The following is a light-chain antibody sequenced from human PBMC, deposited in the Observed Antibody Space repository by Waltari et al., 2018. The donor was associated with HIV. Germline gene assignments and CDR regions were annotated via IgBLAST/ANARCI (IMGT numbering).Light chain of an antibody. CDR1: SSAVGRSAL. Sequence: QSALTQPASVSGSPGQSITMSCTGTSSAVGRSALVSWYQHFPGKAPKLIIFEVTQRPSGISTRFSGSKSGSTASLTISGLQAEDEADYFCCSYAGPHPLVFGGGTKLTVL. CDR3: CSYAGPHPLV. CDR2: EVT. V-gene: IGLV2-23*02. J-gene: IGLJ2*01.